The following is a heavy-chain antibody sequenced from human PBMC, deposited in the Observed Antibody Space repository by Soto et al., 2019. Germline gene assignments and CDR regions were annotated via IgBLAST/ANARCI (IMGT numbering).Heavy chain of an antibody. D-gene: IGHD1-20*01. CDR2: MNPNSGNT. CDR1: GYTFTSYD. CDR3: ARGEYNYCIISSFIYYHSYAMDF. V-gene: IGHV1-8*01. Sequence: ASVKVSCKASGYTFTSYDINWVRQATGQGLEWMGWMNPNSGNTGYAQKFQGRVTMTRNTSISTAYMELSSLRSEDTAVYYCARGEYNYCIISSFIYYHSYAMDFWGQGITVTLSS. J-gene: IGHJ6*02.